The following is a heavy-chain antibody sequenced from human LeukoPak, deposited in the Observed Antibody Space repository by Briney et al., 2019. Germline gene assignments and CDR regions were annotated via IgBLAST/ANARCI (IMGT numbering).Heavy chain of an antibody. CDR1: GFTVSSNY. J-gene: IGHJ4*02. V-gene: IGHV3-53*01. CDR2: IYSGGST. D-gene: IGHD6-13*01. Sequence: PGGSLRLSCAASGFTVSSNYMSWVRQAPGKGLEWVSVIYSGGSTYYANSVKGRFTISRDNSKNTLYLQMNSLRAEDTAVYYCARGFIAAAAYFDYWGQGTLVTVSS. CDR3: ARGFIAAAAYFDY.